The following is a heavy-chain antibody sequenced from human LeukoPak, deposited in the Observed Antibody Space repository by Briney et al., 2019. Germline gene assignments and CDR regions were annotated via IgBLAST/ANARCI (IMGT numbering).Heavy chain of an antibody. V-gene: IGHV3-9*01. Sequence: GRSLRLSCAASGFTFDNYAMHWVRQAPGKGLEWVSAISWNGGSTGYADSVEGRFTISRDNAKNSLYLQMNSLRAEDTALYYCAKSLASSWSDTLFDYWGQGTLVTVSS. D-gene: IGHD6-13*01. CDR1: GFTFDNYA. CDR3: AKSLASSWSDTLFDY. CDR2: ISWNGGST. J-gene: IGHJ4*02.